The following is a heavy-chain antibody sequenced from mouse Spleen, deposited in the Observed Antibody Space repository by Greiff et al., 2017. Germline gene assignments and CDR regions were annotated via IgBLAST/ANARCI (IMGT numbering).Heavy chain of an antibody. J-gene: IGHJ3*01. V-gene: IGHV1-26*01. D-gene: IGHD2-3*01. CDR3: ARSRRWPAWFAY. Sequence: EVQLQQSGPELVKPGASVKISCKASGYTFTDYYMNWVKQSHGKSLEWIGDINPNNGGTSYNQKFKGKATLTVDKSSSTAYMELRSLTSEDSAVYYCARSRRWPAWFAYWGQGTLVTVSA. CDR2: INPNNGGT. CDR1: GYTFTDYY.